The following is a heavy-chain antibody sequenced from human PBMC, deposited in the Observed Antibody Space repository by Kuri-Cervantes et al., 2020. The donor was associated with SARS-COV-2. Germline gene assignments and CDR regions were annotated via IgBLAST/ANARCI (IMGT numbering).Heavy chain of an antibody. D-gene: IGHD4-17*01. CDR3: AKDLAYGDYAGDY. CDR2: ISGSGGST. Sequence: ETLSLTCAASGFTFSSYAMSWVRQAPGKGLEWVSAISGSGGSTYYADSVKGRFTISRDNSKNTLYLQMNSLRAEDTAVYYCAKDLAYGDYAGDYWGQGNLVNGAS. V-gene: IGHV3-23*01. CDR1: GFTFSSYA. J-gene: IGHJ4*02.